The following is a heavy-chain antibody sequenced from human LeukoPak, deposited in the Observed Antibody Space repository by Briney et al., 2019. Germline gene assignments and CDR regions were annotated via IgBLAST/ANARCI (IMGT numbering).Heavy chain of an antibody. CDR1: GGSISSYY. V-gene: IGHV4-59*08. J-gene: IGHJ4*02. CDR2: INHSGST. CDR3: ARLRRSRLAEFDY. D-gene: IGHD3-3*02. Sequence: SETLSLTCTVSGGSISSYYWSWIRQPPGKGLEWIGEINHSGSTNYNPSLKSRVTISVDTSKNQFSLKLSSLTAADTAVYYCARLRRSRLAEFDYWGQGTLVTVSS.